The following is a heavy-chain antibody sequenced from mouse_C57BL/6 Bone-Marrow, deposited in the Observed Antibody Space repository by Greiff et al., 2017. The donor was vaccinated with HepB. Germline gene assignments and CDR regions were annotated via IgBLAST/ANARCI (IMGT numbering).Heavy chain of an antibody. D-gene: IGHD1-1*01. CDR3: ARTTGFAY. CDR1: GFTFSSYT. Sequence: EVQRVESGGGLVKPGGSLKLSCAASGFTFSSYTMSWVRQTPEKRLEWVATISGGGGNTYYPDSVKGRFTISRDNAKNTLYLQMSSLRSEDTALYYCARTTGFAYWGQGTLVTVSA. CDR2: ISGGGGNT. J-gene: IGHJ3*01. V-gene: IGHV5-9*01.